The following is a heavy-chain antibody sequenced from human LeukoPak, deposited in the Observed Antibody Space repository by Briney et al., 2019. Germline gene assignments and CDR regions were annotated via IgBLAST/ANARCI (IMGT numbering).Heavy chain of an antibody. CDR2: IYTSGST. CDR3: ARVTTGGDVDY. J-gene: IGHJ4*02. D-gene: IGHD2-8*02. Sequence: SQTLSLTCTVSGGSISSGSYYWSWIRRPAGKGLEWIGRIYTSGSTNYNPSLKSRVTISVDTSKNQFSLKLSSVTAADTAVYYCARVTTGGDVDYWGQGTLVTVSS. CDR1: GGSISSGSYY. V-gene: IGHV4-61*02.